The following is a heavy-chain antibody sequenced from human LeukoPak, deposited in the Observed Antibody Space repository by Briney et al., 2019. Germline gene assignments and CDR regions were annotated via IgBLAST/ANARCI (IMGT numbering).Heavy chain of an antibody. CDR3: ARSYYDNSGSFGF. V-gene: IGHV3-7*01. CDR1: GFTFNNYW. Sequence: GGSLRLSCAASGFTFNNYWMNWVRQAPGKGLEWVANIKQDGSETYYVDSVRGRFTISRDNAKNSVYLQMNSLRAEDTAVYYCARSYYDNSGSFGFWGQGTLVTVSP. D-gene: IGHD3-22*01. CDR2: IKQDGSET. J-gene: IGHJ4*02.